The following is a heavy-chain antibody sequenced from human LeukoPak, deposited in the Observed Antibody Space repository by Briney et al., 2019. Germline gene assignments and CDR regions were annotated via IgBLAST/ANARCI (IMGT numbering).Heavy chain of an antibody. CDR3: ARGTVTDY. J-gene: IGHJ4*02. V-gene: IGHV3-30-3*01. Sequence: GGSLRLSCAASGFTFSSYAIHWVRQAPGKGLEWVAVISYDGSNKYYADSVKGRFTISRDNSKNTLYLQMNSLRAEDTAVYCCARGTVTDYWGQGTLVTVSS. CDR1: GFTFSSYA. CDR2: ISYDGSNK. D-gene: IGHD4-11*01.